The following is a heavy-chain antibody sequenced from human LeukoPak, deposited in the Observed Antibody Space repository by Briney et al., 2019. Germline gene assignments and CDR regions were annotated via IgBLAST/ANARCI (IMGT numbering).Heavy chain of an antibody. CDR1: GGSISRYF. J-gene: IGHJ4*02. CDR2: IYYSGST. V-gene: IGHV4-59*01. Sequence: PSETLSLTCTVSGGSISRYFRCWIRQPPGKGLEWIGYIYYSGSTNYNPSLKSRVTISVDTSKNQFSLKLSSVTAADTAVYYCARAAVRGVVDYWGQGTLVTVSS. CDR3: ARAAVRGVVDY. D-gene: IGHD3-10*01.